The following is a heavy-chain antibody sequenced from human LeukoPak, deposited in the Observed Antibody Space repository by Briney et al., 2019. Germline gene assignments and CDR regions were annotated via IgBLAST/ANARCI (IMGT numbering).Heavy chain of an antibody. CDR2: ISTTGGTT. D-gene: IGHD2-15*01. J-gene: IGHJ6*03. Sequence: GGTLRLSCAASGLTFSSYGMSWVRQAPGRGLEWVSAISTTGGTTYYADSVRGRFTISRDNSRNTLYLQMNSLRAEDTAIYYCAKNGDRGAYCSGGTCYPYYYYHMDVWGKGTTVTISS. CDR1: GLTFSSYG. V-gene: IGHV3-23*01. CDR3: AKNGDRGAYCSGGTCYPYYYYHMDV.